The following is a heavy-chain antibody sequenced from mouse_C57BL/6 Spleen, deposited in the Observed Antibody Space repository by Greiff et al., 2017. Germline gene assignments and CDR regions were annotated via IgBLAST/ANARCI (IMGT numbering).Heavy chain of an antibody. CDR3: ARGGGGSKGYYYAMDY. Sequence: VKQRPEQGLEWIGRIDPANGNTKYAPKFQGKATITADTSSNTAYLQLSSLTSEDTAIYYCARGGGGSKGYYYAMDYWGQGTSVTVSS. V-gene: IGHV14-3*01. J-gene: IGHJ4*01. D-gene: IGHD1-1*01. CDR2: IDPANGNT.